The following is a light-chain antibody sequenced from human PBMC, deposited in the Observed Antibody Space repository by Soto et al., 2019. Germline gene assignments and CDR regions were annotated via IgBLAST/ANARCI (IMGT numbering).Light chain of an antibody. V-gene: IGLV2-14*01. CDR1: SSDVGGYNY. Sequence: QSALTQPASVSGSPGQSITISCTGTSSDVGGYNYVSWYQQHPGKAPKLMIYDVSNRPSGVSNRFSGSKSGNTASLTISGLQADDEDDYYCSSYTSSSTLCVFGTGTKLTVL. J-gene: IGLJ1*01. CDR3: SSYTSSSTLCV. CDR2: DVS.